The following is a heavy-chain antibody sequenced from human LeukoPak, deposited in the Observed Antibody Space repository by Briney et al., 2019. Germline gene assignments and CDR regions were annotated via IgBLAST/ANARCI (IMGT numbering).Heavy chain of an antibody. Sequence: ASVKVSCKASGGTFSSYAISWVRQAPGQGLEWMGGIIPILGTANYAQKFQGRVTITADKSTSTAYMELSSLRSEDTAVYYCARVTGYVIEDNFDYWGQGTLVTVSS. J-gene: IGHJ4*02. CDR3: ARVTGYVIEDNFDY. V-gene: IGHV1-69*10. CDR1: GGTFSSYA. D-gene: IGHD2-15*01. CDR2: IIPILGTA.